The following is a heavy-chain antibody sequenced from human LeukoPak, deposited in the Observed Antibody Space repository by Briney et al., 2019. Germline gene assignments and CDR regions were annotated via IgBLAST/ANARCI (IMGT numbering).Heavy chain of an antibody. V-gene: IGHV4-59*01. CDR3: ARRARGNRAYYFDY. CDR1: GDSISNYY. Sequence: PSETLSLTCTVSGDSISNYYWNWIRQPPGKGLEWIAYIYYSGSTNYNPSLKSRVTISVDTSNNQLSLKLSSVTAADTAVYYCARRARGNRAYYFDYWGQGTLVSVSS. CDR2: IYYSGST. D-gene: IGHD1-14*01. J-gene: IGHJ4*02.